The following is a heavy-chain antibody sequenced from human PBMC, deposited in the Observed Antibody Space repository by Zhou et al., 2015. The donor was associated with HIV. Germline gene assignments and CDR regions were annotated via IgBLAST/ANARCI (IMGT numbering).Heavy chain of an antibody. CDR2: ISSSGSTI. V-gene: IGHV3-11*04. Sequence: VQLLESGGGLVKPGGSLRLSCAASGFTFSDYYMSWIRQAPGKGLEWVSYISSSGSTIYYADSVKGRFTISRDNAKNSLYLQMNSLRAEDTAVYYCARVKSVIAAVENWNMDVWGKRDHGHRLL. D-gene: IGHD6-13*01. CDR1: GFTFSDYY. J-gene: IGHJ6*03. CDR3: ARVKSVIAAVENWNMDV.